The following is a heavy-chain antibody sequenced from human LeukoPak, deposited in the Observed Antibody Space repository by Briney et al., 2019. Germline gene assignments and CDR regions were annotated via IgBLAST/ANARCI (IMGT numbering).Heavy chain of an antibody. CDR2: IRYDESNK. V-gene: IGHV3-30*02. Sequence: PGGSLRLSCAASGFTFSGYGMHWVRQAPGKGLEWVAFIRYDESNKYYADSVKGRFTISRDNSRNTMYLQMNSLRAEDTAVYYCARVAAAGTYYYYYMDVWGKGTTVTVSS. CDR1: GFTFSGYG. CDR3: ARVAAAGTYYYYYMDV. D-gene: IGHD6-13*01. J-gene: IGHJ6*03.